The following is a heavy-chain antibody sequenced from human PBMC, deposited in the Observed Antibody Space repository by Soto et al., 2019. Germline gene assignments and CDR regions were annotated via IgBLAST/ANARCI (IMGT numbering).Heavy chain of an antibody. CDR2: IYYSGST. D-gene: IGHD5-18*01. CDR3: ARVRRGYSYGYYFDY. Sequence: QVQLQESGPGLVKPSETLSLTCTVSGGSISSYYWSWIRQPPGKGLEWIGYIYYSGSTNYNPSLKSRVTISVDTSKNQFSLKLSSVTAADSAVYYCARVRRGYSYGYYFDYWGQGTLVTVSS. J-gene: IGHJ4*02. CDR1: GGSISSYY. V-gene: IGHV4-59*01.